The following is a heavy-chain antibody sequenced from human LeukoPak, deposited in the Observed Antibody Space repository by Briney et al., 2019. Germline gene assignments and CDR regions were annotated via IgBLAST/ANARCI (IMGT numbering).Heavy chain of an antibody. J-gene: IGHJ4*02. V-gene: IGHV1-18*01. CDR2: ISAYNGNT. CDR1: GYIFVNFG. D-gene: IGHD3-22*01. CDR3: ARDSSAYTRHFDY. Sequence: ASVKVSCKASGYIFVNFGISWVRQAPRQGLEWVGWISAYNGNTNYAQKFRGRVTMTTDTSTKTAYLELRNLGSDDTAMYFCARDSSAYTRHFDYWGQGSLVTVSS.